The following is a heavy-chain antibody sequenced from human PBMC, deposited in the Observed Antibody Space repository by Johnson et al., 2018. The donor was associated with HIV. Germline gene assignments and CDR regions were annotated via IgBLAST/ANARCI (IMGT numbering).Heavy chain of an antibody. V-gene: IGHV3-66*02. CDR2: IGTAGDT. CDR1: GFTFSSYA. Sequence: EVQLVESGGGVVQPGRSLRLSCAASGFTFSSYAMSWVRQAPGKGLEWVSAIGTAGDTYYADSVKGRFTISRDNSKDTLSLQMNSLRAEDTAVYYCARCMITFGGVGGAFDIWGQGTMVTVSS. CDR3: ARCMITFGGVGGAFDI. D-gene: IGHD3-16*01. J-gene: IGHJ3*02.